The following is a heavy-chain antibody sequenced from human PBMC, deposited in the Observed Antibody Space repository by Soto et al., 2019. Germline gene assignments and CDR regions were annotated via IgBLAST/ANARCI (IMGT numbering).Heavy chain of an antibody. V-gene: IGHV4-39*01. CDR2: IYYSGST. CDR3: ARHEIAVAGTDEYFQH. CDR1: GGSISSSSYY. J-gene: IGHJ1*01. Sequence: QLQLQESGPGLVKPSETLSLTCTVSGGSISSSSYYWGWIRQPPGKGLEWIGSIYYSGSTYYNPTLRSRVTISEDTSKNQFSRKLSSVTAADTAVYYCARHEIAVAGTDEYFQHWGQGTLVTVSS. D-gene: IGHD6-19*01.